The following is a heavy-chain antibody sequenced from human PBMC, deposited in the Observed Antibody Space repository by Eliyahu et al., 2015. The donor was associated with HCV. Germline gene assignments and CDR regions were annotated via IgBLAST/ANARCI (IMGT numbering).Heavy chain of an antibody. V-gene: IGHV4-34*01. J-gene: IGHJ5*02. CDR1: GGSFSDYY. CDR3: ARALPRATYCGGGTCYHWFDP. Sequence: QVQLQQWGAGLLKPSETLSLTCVVYGGSFSDYYWSWIRQPPGKGLEWIGEINHSGSTNNNPSLKSRVTISVDTSKNQFSLKLSSVTAADTAVYYCARALPRATYCGGGTCYHWFDPWGQGTLVTVSS. CDR2: INHSGST. D-gene: IGHD2-15*01.